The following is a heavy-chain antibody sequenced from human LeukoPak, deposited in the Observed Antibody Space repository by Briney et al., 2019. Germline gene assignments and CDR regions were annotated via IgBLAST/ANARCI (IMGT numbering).Heavy chain of an antibody. D-gene: IGHD3-22*01. Sequence: SETLSLTCTVSGDSVSSGSYYWGWIRQPPGEGLEWIGTIYYSGDTYYNPSLESRVTISVDTSKNQFSLKLSSVTAADTAVYYCARTYYYDSSGYYYGLYNWFDPWGQGTLVTVSS. J-gene: IGHJ5*02. CDR2: IYYSGDT. V-gene: IGHV4-39*01. CDR1: GDSVSSGSYY. CDR3: ARTYYYDSSGYYYGLYNWFDP.